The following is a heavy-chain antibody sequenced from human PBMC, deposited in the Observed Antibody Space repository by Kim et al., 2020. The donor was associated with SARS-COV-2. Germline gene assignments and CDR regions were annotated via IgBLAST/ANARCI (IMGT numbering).Heavy chain of an antibody. CDR3: ARQRATGDAFDI. V-gene: IGHV4-39*01. Sequence: DTPSHKSRVTISVDTSKNQFSLKLSSVTAADTAVYYCARQRATGDAFDIWGQGTMVIVSS. D-gene: IGHD1-1*01. J-gene: IGHJ3*02.